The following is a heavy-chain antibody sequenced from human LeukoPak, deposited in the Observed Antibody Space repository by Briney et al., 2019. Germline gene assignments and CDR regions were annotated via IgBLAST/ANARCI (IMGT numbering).Heavy chain of an antibody. D-gene: IGHD3-16*01. CDR3: TTLGAFDY. Sequence: GGSRRLSCVASGFTFSNAWMSWVRQAPGKGLEWVGRVKRKPDGETKDYAAPVKGRFSISRDDSKNTLYLQMNSLKTEDTAVYYCTTLGAFDYWGQGTLVTVSS. CDR2: VKRKPDGETK. V-gene: IGHV3-15*01. CDR1: GFTFSNAW. J-gene: IGHJ4*02.